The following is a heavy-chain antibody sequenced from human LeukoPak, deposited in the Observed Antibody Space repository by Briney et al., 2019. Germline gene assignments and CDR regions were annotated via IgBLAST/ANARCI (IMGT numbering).Heavy chain of an antibody. CDR1: GYTFTSYG. Sequence: ASVKVSCKAPGYTFTSYGISWVRQAPGQGLEWMGWISAYNGNTNYAQKLQGRVTMTTDTSTSTAYMELSSLRSEDTAVYYCASGGEGTKFDPWGQGTLVTVSS. J-gene: IGHJ5*02. CDR2: ISAYNGNT. CDR3: ASGGEGTKFDP. D-gene: IGHD1-14*01. V-gene: IGHV1-18*01.